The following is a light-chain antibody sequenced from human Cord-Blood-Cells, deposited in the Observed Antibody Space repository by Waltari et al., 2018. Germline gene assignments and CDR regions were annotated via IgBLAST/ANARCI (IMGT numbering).Light chain of an antibody. CDR2: GAS. CDR1: QSVSSN. CDR3: QQYNNWPLT. J-gene: IGKJ4*01. V-gene: IGKV3-15*01. Sequence: EIVMTQSPATLSVSPGERATLSCRASQSVSSNLAWYQQKPGQAPRLLIHGASTSATGIPARFSGSGSGTEFTLTISSLQSEDFAVYYCQQYNNWPLTFGGGTKVEIK.